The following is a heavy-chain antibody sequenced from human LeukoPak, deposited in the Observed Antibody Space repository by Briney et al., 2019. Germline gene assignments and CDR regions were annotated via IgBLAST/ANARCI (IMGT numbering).Heavy chain of an antibody. J-gene: IGHJ4*02. Sequence: SEALSLTCTVSGGSISSYYWSWIRQPPGKGLEWIAYIYYSGSTNYNPSLKSRVTISVDTSKNQFSLKLSSVTAADTAVYYCARDARGYSYIDYWGQGTLVTVSS. CDR3: ARDARGYSYIDY. CDR1: GGSISSYY. D-gene: IGHD5-18*01. V-gene: IGHV4-59*13. CDR2: IYYSGST.